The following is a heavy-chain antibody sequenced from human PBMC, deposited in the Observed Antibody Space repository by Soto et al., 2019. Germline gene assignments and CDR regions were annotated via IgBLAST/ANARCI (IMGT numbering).Heavy chain of an antibody. Sequence: EVQLLESGGGLVQPGGSLRLSCAASGFTFSSYAMSWVRQAPGKGLEWVSAISGSGGSTYYADSVKGRFTISRDNSKNTLYLQMNSLRAEDTAVYYCAKGNLRHLASTPYFDYWGQGTLVTVSS. CDR2: ISGSGGST. J-gene: IGHJ4*02. V-gene: IGHV3-23*01. CDR3: AKGNLRHLASTPYFDY. CDR1: GFTFSSYA.